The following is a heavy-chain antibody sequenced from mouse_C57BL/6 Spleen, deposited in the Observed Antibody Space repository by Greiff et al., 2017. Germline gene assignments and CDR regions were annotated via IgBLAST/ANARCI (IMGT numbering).Heavy chain of an antibody. CDR3: TGYDGRSVYWYFDV. CDR2: IRLKSDNYAT. V-gene: IGHV6-3*01. D-gene: IGHD1-1*01. CDR1: GFTFSNYW. J-gene: IGHJ1*01. Sequence: DVKLVESGGGLVQPGGSMKLSCVASGFTFSNYWMNWVRQSPEKGLEWVAQIRLKSDNYATHYAESVKGRFTISRDDSNSSVYLQMNNVRAEDTGSYYCTGYDGRSVYWYFDVWGPGTTVTVSS.